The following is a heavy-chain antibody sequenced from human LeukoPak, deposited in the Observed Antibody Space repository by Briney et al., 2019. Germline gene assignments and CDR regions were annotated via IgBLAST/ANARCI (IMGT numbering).Heavy chain of an antibody. D-gene: IGHD3-3*01. Sequence: GGSLRLSCAASGFTISSYTMHWVRQAPGKGLEWVAVISFDGSNKYYADSVKGRFTISRDNSKNTLYLQMNSLKTEDTAVYYCTTVLWNDFWSGYHAIWGQGTLVTVSS. CDR2: ISFDGSNK. CDR3: TTVLWNDFWSGYHAI. CDR1: GFTISSYT. V-gene: IGHV3-30-3*01. J-gene: IGHJ4*02.